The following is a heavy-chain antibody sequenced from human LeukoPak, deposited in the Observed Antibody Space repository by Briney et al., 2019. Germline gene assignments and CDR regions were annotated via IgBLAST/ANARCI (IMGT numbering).Heavy chain of an antibody. CDR1: SGSISSGSYY. CDR2: IYTSGNT. V-gene: IGHV4-61*02. Sequence: PSETLSLTCTGSSGSISSGSYYWSWMRQPARKGLEWIGRIYTSGNTNYNPSLKSRVTISIDTSKNQFSLKLSSVTAADTAVYYCARELVDIVVVVGAMTQPYYFDYWGQGTLVTVSS. CDR3: ARELVDIVVVVGAMTQPYYFDY. J-gene: IGHJ4*02. D-gene: IGHD2-15*01.